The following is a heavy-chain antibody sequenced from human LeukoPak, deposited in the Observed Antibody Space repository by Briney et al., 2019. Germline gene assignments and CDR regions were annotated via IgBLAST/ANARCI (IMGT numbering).Heavy chain of an antibody. V-gene: IGHV1-69*04. CDR1: GGTFSSYA. D-gene: IGHD5-18*01. J-gene: IGHJ6*02. CDR2: IIPILGIA. CDR3: ARGYSYGSSYYYYGMDV. Sequence: ASVKVSCKASGGTFSSYAISWVRQPPAQGLEWMGRIIPILGIANYAQKFQGRVTITADKSTSTAYMELSSLRSEDTAVYYCARGYSYGSSYYYYGMDVWGQGTTVTVSS.